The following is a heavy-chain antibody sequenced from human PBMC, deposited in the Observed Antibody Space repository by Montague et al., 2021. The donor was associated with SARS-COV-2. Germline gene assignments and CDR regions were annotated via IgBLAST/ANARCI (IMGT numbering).Heavy chain of an antibody. V-gene: IGHV4-59*11. CDR1: GASISSHD. CDR2: IYYSGTT. D-gene: IGHD6-19*01. Sequence: SETLSLTCSVSGASISSHDWSWIRQYPGKGLEWIGYIYYSGTTIYNPSLESRVTISVDTSSNVFSLKLRSVTAADTAIYYCARYEAVADAFDIWGQGTVVTVS. J-gene: IGHJ3*02. CDR3: ARYEAVADAFDI.